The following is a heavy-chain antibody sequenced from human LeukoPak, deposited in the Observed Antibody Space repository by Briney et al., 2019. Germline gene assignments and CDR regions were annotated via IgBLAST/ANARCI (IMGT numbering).Heavy chain of an antibody. V-gene: IGHV1-69*13. CDR2: IIPIFGTA. Sequence: SVKVSCKASGGTFSSYAISWVRQAPGQGFEWMGGIIPIFGTANYAQKFQGRVTITADESTSTAYMELSSLRSEDTAVYYCARESPIVVVPAAIEYYYYYGMDVWGKGTTVTVSS. J-gene: IGHJ6*04. CDR3: ARESPIVVVPAAIEYYYYYGMDV. CDR1: GGTFSSYA. D-gene: IGHD2-2*01.